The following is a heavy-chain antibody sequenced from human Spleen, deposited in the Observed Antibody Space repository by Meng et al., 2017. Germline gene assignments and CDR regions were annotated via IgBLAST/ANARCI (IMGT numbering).Heavy chain of an antibody. CDR3: ARDHGSSNWFYF. CDR2: IYYSGST. J-gene: IGHJ5*01. D-gene: IGHD2-15*01. V-gene: IGHV4-39*07. CDR1: DDSISSSTYY. Sequence: GSLRLSCTVSDDSISSSTYYWGWIRQSPGKGLEWIGTIYYSGSTYYNPSLKSRVTISVDTSKTQISLNLSSVTAADTAGYYCARDHGSSNWFYFWGQGTLVTVSS.